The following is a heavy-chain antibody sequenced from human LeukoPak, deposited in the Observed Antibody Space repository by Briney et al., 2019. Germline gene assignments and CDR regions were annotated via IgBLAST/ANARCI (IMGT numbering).Heavy chain of an antibody. CDR3: ARDAGNYFVSGSYGYFDY. CDR1: GGSISSYY. D-gene: IGHD3-10*01. Sequence: SETLSLTCTVSGGSISSYYWSWIRQPAGQGLEWIGRIYTSGSTNYNPSLKSRVTMSVDTSKNQFSLKLSSVTAADTAVYYCARDAGNYFVSGSYGYFDYWGQGTLVTVSS. J-gene: IGHJ4*02. CDR2: IYTSGST. V-gene: IGHV4-4*07.